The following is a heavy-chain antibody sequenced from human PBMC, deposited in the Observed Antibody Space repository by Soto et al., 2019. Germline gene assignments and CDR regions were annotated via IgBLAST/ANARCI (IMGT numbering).Heavy chain of an antibody. V-gene: IGHV2-5*02. CDR3: VHSRCAGDCLQSYSSHYYYGMDV. CDR1: GFSLSTGGMG. Sequence: QITLKESGPPLVKPTQTLTLTCTFSGFSLSTGGMGVGWIRQPPGKTLEWLALIYWDDDKRYSPSLKSRLTIAKDTSKNLVVLTMTNMDPVDTDTYYCVHSRCAGDCLQSYSSHYYYGMDVWGQGTTVTVSS. J-gene: IGHJ6*02. CDR2: IYWDDDK. D-gene: IGHD2-21*02.